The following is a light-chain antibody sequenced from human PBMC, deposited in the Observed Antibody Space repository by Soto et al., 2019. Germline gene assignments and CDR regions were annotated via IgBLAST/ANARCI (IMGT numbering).Light chain of an antibody. CDR1: QSIRSY. J-gene: IGKJ4*01. V-gene: IGKV1-39*01. CDR3: QQTSSTPT. Sequence: DIQLTQSPSSLSASVGDRVTITCRASQSIRSYLNWYQQKPGKAPKLLIYAASSLQTGVSLRFSGSGSGTDFTLTISNLQPEDFATYYCQQTSSTPTFGGGTKVEIK. CDR2: AAS.